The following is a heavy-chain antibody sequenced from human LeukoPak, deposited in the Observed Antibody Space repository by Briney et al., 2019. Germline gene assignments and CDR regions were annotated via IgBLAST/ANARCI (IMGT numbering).Heavy chain of an antibody. CDR1: GFTFGDYA. Sequence: GGSLRLSCTASGFTFGDYAMSWVRQAPGKGLEWVSYISSSGSTIYYADSVKGRFTISRDNAKNSLYLQMNSLRAEDTAVYYCARVFRVAIFDYWGQGTLVTVSS. V-gene: IGHV3-11*01. J-gene: IGHJ4*02. CDR2: ISSSGSTI. D-gene: IGHD3-9*01. CDR3: ARVFRVAIFDY.